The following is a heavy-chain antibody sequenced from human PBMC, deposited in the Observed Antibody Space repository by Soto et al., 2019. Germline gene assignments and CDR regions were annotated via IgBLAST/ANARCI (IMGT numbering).Heavy chain of an antibody. J-gene: IGHJ4*02. CDR2: INHSGNT. CDR3: ARDSRYCTNGVCYKFLDY. V-gene: IGHV4-34*01. Sequence: PSETLSLSCAVYGGSFSGYYWSWIRQPPGKGLEWIGEINHSGNTNYNPSLKSRVTISVDTSKNQFSLKLSSVTAADTAVYYCARDSRYCTNGVCYKFLDYWGQGTLVTVSS. D-gene: IGHD2-8*01. CDR1: GGSFSGYY.